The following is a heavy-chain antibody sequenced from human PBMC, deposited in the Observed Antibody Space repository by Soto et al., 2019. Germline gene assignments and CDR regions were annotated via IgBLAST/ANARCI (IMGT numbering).Heavy chain of an antibody. CDR1: GFTFSSYS. CDR2: ISSSSSTI. Sequence: GGSLRLSCAASGFTFSSYSMNWVRQAPGKGLEWVSYISSSSSTIYYADSVKGRFTISRDNAKNSLYLQMNSLRAEDTAVYYCARDSYSNYFGGFSWGQGTLVTVSS. V-gene: IGHV3-48*01. J-gene: IGHJ4*02. CDR3: ARDSYSNYFGGFS. D-gene: IGHD4-4*01.